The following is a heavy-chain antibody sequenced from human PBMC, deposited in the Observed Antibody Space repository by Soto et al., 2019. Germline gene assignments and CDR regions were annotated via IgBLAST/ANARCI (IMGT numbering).Heavy chain of an antibody. D-gene: IGHD3-3*01. CDR2: IIPILGIA. J-gene: IGHJ6*03. CDR1: GGTFSSYT. Sequence: GASVKVSCKASGGTFSSYTISWVRQAPGQGLEWMGRIIPILGIANYAQKFQGRVTITADKSTSTAYMELSSLRSEDTAVYYCAKTYYDFSYYYYMDVWGKGTTVTVSS. V-gene: IGHV1-69*02. CDR3: AKTYYDFSYYYYMDV.